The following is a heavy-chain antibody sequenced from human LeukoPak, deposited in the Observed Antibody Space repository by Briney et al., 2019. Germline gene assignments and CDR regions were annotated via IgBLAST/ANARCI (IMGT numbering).Heavy chain of an antibody. J-gene: IGHJ4*02. CDR2: INHSGST. Sequence: SETLSLTCAVSGGSFSGYYWSWVRQPPGKGLEWIGEINHSGSTNYNPSLKSRATISVDTSKNQFSLKLSSVTAADTAVYYCARGLDSGSYGLDYWGQGTLVTVSS. V-gene: IGHV4-34*01. CDR1: GGSFSGYY. D-gene: IGHD1-26*01. CDR3: ARGLDSGSYGLDY.